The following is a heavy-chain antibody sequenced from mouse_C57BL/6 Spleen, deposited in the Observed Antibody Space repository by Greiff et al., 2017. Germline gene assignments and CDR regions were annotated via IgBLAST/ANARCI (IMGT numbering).Heavy chain of an antibody. Sequence: QVQLQQSGAELVRPGASVTLSCKASGYTFTDYEMHWVKQTPVHGLEWIGAIDPETGGTAYNQKFKGKAILTADKSSSTAYMELRSLTSEDSAVYYCTRGIYYYSYYYAMDYWGQGTSVTVSS. CDR1: GYTFTDYE. CDR3: TRGIYYYSYYYAMDY. CDR2: IDPETGGT. V-gene: IGHV1-15*01. D-gene: IGHD2-1*01. J-gene: IGHJ4*01.